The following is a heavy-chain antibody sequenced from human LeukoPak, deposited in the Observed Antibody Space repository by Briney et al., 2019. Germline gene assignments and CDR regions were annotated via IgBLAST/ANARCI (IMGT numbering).Heavy chain of an antibody. V-gene: IGHV3-7*01. CDR1: GFIFSSYW. J-gene: IGHJ3*02. CDR3: ARIYSGSYHDAFDI. Sequence: PGGSLRLSCAASGFIFSSYWMSWVRQAPGKGLEWVASIKEDGSEKYYVDSVKGRFTISRDNAKNPLYLQMNSLRAEDTAVYYCARIYSGSYHDAFDIWGQGTMVTVSS. CDR2: IKEDGSEK. D-gene: IGHD1-26*01.